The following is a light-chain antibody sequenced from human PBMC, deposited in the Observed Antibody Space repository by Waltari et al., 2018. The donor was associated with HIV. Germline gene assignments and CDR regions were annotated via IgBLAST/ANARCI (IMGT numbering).Light chain of an antibody. V-gene: IGLV2-23*01. J-gene: IGLJ3*02. CDR3: CSYAGSSTLV. Sequence: QSALTQPASVSGSPGQSITISCTGTSSDVGSYNLVSWYQYHPGNPPKLMIYEASKRPAGVSKRFSVSKSGSTASLTSSGRQAEDEADYYCCSYAGSSTLVFGGWTKLTVL. CDR2: EAS. CDR1: SSDVGSYNL.